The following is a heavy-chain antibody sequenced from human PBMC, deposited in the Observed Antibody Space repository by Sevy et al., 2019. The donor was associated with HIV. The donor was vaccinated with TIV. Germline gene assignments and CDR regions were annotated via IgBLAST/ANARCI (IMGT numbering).Heavy chain of an antibody. V-gene: IGHV3-23*01. CDR2: IFRSGGVT. CDR3: AGGGNDGSGSFDAFDI. CDR1: GFTFSNYA. D-gene: IGHD3-22*01. Sequence: GGSLRLSCAASGFTFSNYAMNWVRQAPGKGLEWVSTIFRSGGVTYYADSVKGRCTISRDNFKNTINLQMHSLRAEDTAVYYYAGGGNDGSGSFDAFDIWGQGTMVTVSS. J-gene: IGHJ3*02.